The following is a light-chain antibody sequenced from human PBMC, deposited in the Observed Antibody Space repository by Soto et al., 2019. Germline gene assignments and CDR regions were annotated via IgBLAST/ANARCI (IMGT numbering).Light chain of an antibody. Sequence: EIVLTQSPGTLSLSPGERATLSCRASQSVSSSYLGWYQQKPGQAPRLLIYDASNRATGIPDRFSGIGSGTDFTLTISRLEPEDFAVYYCQHYGSSPLTFGEGTKVEIK. CDR1: QSVSSSY. CDR3: QHYGSSPLT. CDR2: DAS. V-gene: IGKV3-20*01. J-gene: IGKJ4*01.